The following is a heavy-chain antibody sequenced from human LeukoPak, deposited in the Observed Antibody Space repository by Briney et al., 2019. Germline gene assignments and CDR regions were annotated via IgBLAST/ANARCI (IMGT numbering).Heavy chain of an antibody. V-gene: IGHV3-7*03. CDR2: IKEDGSQK. D-gene: IGHD3-22*01. J-gene: IGHJ4*02. Sequence: PGGSLRLSCAASGFTISSYWMSWVRQAPGKGLEWVANIKEDGSQKCYVDSVRGRFTMSRDNAKNSLYLQMNSLRTEDTAVYYCARGEYYYDGGYWGQGTLVTVSS. CDR1: GFTISSYW. CDR3: ARGEYYYDGGY.